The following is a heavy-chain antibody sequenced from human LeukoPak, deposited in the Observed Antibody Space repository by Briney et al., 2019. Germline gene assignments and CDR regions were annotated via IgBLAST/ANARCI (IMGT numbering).Heavy chain of an antibody. CDR3: AKGDTTYYYDSSGSFDY. D-gene: IGHD3-22*01. CDR2: IRYGGSDK. CDR1: GFTFNSCG. V-gene: IGHV3-30*02. J-gene: IGHJ4*02. Sequence: GGSLRLSCAASGFTFNSCGMHWVRQAPGKGLEWVAFIRYGGSDKYYTDSVKGRFTISRDNSKNTLYLQMNSLRTEDTAVYYCAKGDTTYYYDSSGSFDYWGQGTLVTVSS.